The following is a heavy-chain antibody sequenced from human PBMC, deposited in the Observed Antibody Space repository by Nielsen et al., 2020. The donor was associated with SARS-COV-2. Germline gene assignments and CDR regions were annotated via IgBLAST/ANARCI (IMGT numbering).Heavy chain of an antibody. CDR2: TSGNGVYT. Sequence: GGSLRLSCVASGFSFRSYAMSWVRQAPGKGLEWVAGTSGNGVYTYYADSVEGRFTISRDNSKNILYLEMNNLRVEDTAVYHCAKGADYGDYAGWFDPWGQGTLVTVSS. CDR3: AKGADYGDYAGWFDP. CDR1: GFSFRSYA. J-gene: IGHJ5*02. V-gene: IGHV3-23*01. D-gene: IGHD4-17*01.